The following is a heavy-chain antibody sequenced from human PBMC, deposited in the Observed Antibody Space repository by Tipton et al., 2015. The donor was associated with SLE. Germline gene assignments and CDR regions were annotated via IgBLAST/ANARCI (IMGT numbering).Heavy chain of an antibody. Sequence: TLSLTCTVSGGSISRHYLSWIRQAPGKGLEWVGYISNSETTSYNPSLKSRVTISLDTSKNQSSLKLRSVTAADTAVYYCAGAWQGYCSGGTCYVLDYWGQGTLVTVSS. V-gene: IGHV4-59*11. J-gene: IGHJ4*02. CDR1: GGSISRHY. D-gene: IGHD2-15*01. CDR3: AGAWQGYCSGGTCYVLDY. CDR2: ISNSETT.